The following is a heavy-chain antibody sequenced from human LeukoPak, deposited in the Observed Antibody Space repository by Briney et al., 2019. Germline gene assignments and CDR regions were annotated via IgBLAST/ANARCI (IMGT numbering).Heavy chain of an antibody. CDR2: ISYDGSNK. Sequence: VGALRLSCAAPGFTFSIYGMHWVRQAPGEGVGWVAVISYDGSNKYYADSVKGRFTISRDNSKNKLYLQMNSLRAEDTAVYYCAKGTLWENNFDYWGQGTLVTVSS. J-gene: IGHJ4*02. CDR1: GFTFSIYG. D-gene: IGHD1-1*01. CDR3: AKGTLWENNFDY. V-gene: IGHV3-30*18.